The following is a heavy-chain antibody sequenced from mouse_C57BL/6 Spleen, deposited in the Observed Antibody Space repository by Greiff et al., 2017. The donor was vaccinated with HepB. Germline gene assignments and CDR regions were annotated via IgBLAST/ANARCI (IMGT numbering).Heavy chain of an antibody. Sequence: VQLQQPGAELVKPGASVKLSCKASGYTFTSYWMHWVKQRPGQGLEWIGMIHPNSGSTNYNEKFKSKATLTVDKSSSTAYMQLSSLTSEDSAVYYCAREGGTKVYYYAMDYWGQGTSVTVSS. J-gene: IGHJ4*01. CDR1: GYTFTSYW. CDR3: AREGGTKVYYYAMDY. D-gene: IGHD4-1*01. CDR2: IHPNSGST. V-gene: IGHV1-64*01.